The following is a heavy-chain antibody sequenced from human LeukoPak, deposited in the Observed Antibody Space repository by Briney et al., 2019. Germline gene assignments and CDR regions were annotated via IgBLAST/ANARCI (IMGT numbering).Heavy chain of an antibody. V-gene: IGHV5-51*01. CDR3: ARHSSSRYYFDY. CDR1: GYRFTSYW. Sequence: GESLKISCKGSGYRFTSYWIGWVRQMPGKGLEWMGIIYPGDSDTIYSPSFQGQVTISADKSTSTANLQWSSLKASDTAMYYCARHSSSRYYFDYWGQGTLVTVSS. CDR2: IYPGDSDT. D-gene: IGHD6-13*01. J-gene: IGHJ4*02.